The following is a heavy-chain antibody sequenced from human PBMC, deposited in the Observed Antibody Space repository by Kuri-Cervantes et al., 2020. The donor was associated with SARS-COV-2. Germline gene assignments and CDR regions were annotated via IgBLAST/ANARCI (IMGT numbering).Heavy chain of an antibody. V-gene: IGHV1-46*01. Sequence: ASVKVSCKASGYTVTSYYMHWVRQAPGQGLEWMGIINPSGGSTSYAQKFQGRVTMTRDTSTSTVYMELSSLRSEDTAVYYCARDMRMGVYCSSTSCTSAGRDYWGQGTLVTVSS. J-gene: IGHJ4*02. CDR3: ARDMRMGVYCSSTSCTSAGRDY. D-gene: IGHD2-2*01. CDR1: GYTVTSYY. CDR2: INPSGGST.